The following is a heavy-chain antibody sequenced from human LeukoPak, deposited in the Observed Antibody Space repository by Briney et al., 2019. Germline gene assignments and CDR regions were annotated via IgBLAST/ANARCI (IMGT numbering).Heavy chain of an antibody. V-gene: IGHV3-30*03. CDR2: ISYDGSNK. J-gene: IGHJ4*02. CDR3: ARERRRTPSTYGSGSNSLPY. Sequence: GGSLRLSCAASGFTFSSYGMHWVRQAPGKGLEWVAVISYDGSNKYYADSVKGRFTISRDNSKNTLYLQMNSLRAEDTAVYYCARERRRTPSTYGSGSNSLPYWGQGTLVTVSS. D-gene: IGHD3-10*01. CDR1: GFTFSSYG.